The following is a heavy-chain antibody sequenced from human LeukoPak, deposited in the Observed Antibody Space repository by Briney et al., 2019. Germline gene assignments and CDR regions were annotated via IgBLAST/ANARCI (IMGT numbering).Heavy chain of an antibody. CDR3: ARESQWLGGDAFDI. D-gene: IGHD6-19*01. CDR2: IIPIFGTA. Sequence: ASVKVSCKASGGTFSSYAISWVRQAPGQGLEWMGGIIPIFGTANYAQKFQGRVTITADESTSTAYMGLSSLRSEDTAVYYCARESQWLGGDAFDIWGQGTMVTVSS. V-gene: IGHV1-69*13. J-gene: IGHJ3*02. CDR1: GGTFSSYA.